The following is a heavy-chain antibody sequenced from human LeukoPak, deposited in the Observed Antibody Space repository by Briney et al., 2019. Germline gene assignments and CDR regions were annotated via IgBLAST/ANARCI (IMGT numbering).Heavy chain of an antibody. D-gene: IGHD1-26*01. Sequence: GASVTVSCKVSGYTLTELSMHWVRQAPGKGLEWMGGFDPEDGETIYAQKFQGRVTMTEDTSTDTAYMGLSSLRSEDTAVYYCATDQVGATIRRFDYWGQGTLVTVSS. CDR2: FDPEDGET. V-gene: IGHV1-24*01. CDR3: ATDQVGATIRRFDY. CDR1: GYTLTELS. J-gene: IGHJ4*02.